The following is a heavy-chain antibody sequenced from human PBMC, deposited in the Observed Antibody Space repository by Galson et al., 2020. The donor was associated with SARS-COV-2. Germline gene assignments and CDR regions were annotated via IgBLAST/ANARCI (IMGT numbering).Heavy chain of an antibody. J-gene: IGHJ4*02. Sequence: TGGSLRLSCAASGFTFSSYAMHWVRQAPGTGLEWVAVISYDGSNKYYADSVKGRFTISRDNSKNTLYLQMNSLRAEDTAVYYCARDTHEWELLLPLDYWGQGTLVTVSS. CDR2: ISYDGSNK. V-gene: IGHV3-30-3*01. CDR1: GFTFSSYA. D-gene: IGHD1-26*01. CDR3: ARDTHEWELLLPLDY.